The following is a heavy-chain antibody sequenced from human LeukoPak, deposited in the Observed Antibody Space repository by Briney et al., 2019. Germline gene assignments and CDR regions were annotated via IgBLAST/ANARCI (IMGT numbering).Heavy chain of an antibody. CDR2: INDSGDSP. CDR3: AKAAGGLVY. D-gene: IGHD6-19*01. Sequence: GASLRLSCAASGFSFSSSAMSWVRQAPGKGLEWVSAINDSGDSPYYADSVKGRFTVSRDNSKNTLYLQMNGLRAEDTAVYYCAKAAGGLVYWGQGTLVIISS. CDR1: GFSFSSSA. J-gene: IGHJ4*02. V-gene: IGHV3-23*01.